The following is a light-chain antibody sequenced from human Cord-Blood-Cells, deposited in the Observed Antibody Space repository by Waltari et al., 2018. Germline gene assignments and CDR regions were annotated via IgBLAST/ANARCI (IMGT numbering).Light chain of an antibody. CDR3: QSYDSSNWV. J-gene: IGLJ3*02. CDR1: SGSIASNH. V-gene: IGLV6-57*03. CDR2: EDN. Sequence: NFMLTQPHSVSDSPGKTVTISCTRSSGSIASNHVQWFQQPPGSAPTTVIYEDNQRPSGVPDRFSDSIDSPSNSASLTISGLKTEDEADYYCQSYDSSNWVFGGGTKLTVL.